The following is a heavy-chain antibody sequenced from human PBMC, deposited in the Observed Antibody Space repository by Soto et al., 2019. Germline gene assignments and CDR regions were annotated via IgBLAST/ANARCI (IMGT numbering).Heavy chain of an antibody. D-gene: IGHD3-9*01. V-gene: IGHV3-30-3*01. CDR2: ISYDGSNK. CDR3: ARDSPRNYDILTGYRWGYGMDV. J-gene: IGHJ6*02. Sequence: GGSLRLSCAASGFTFSSYAMHWVRQAPGKGLEWVAVISYDGSNKYYADSVKGRFTISRDNSKNTLYLQMNSLRAEDTAVYYCARDSPRNYDILTGYRWGYGMDVWGQGTTVTVSS. CDR1: GFTFSSYA.